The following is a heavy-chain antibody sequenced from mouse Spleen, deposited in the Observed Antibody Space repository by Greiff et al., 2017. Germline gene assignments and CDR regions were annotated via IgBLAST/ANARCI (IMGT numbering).Heavy chain of an antibody. Sequence: EVKLVESGGGLVQPGGSLSLSCAASGFTFTDYYMSWVRQPPGKALEWLGFIRNKANGYTTEYSASVKGRFTISRDNSQSILYLQMNALRAEDSATYYCARSGGSSLYYAMDYWGQGTSVTVSS. CDR2: IRNKANGYTT. D-gene: IGHD1-1*01. CDR1: GFTFTDYY. CDR3: ARSGGSSLYYAMDY. V-gene: IGHV7-3*01. J-gene: IGHJ4*01.